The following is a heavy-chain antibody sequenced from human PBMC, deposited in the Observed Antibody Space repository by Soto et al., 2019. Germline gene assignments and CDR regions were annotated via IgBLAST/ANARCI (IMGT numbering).Heavy chain of an antibody. J-gene: IGHJ5*02. Sequence: QVQLVQSGAEVKKPGSSVKVSCKASGGAFGSYAISWLRQAPVQGLEWVGGIIPIFGTANEAQKFQGRVTINADESTSTAYMELSRQRSEDTAVYYCAGSGGIAVSGISLCWVDHWGQGTLVTVSS. V-gene: IGHV1-69*01. CDR1: GGAFGSYA. CDR2: IIPIFGTA. D-gene: IGHD6-19*01. CDR3: AGSGGIAVSGISLCWVDH.